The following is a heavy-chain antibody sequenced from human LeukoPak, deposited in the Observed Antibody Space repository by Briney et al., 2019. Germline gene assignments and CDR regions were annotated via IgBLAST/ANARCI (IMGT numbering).Heavy chain of an antibody. CDR3: ASVYKYGMDV. CDR1: GYTVTSYY. V-gene: IGHV1-46*01. CDR2: LNPSGGSS. Sequence: GASVTVCCTASGYTVTSYYMHWVRQAPGQGLEWVAILNPSGGSSSYAQKFQGRATLTRATSTSTGYMELSSLRSEDTAVYYCASVYKYGMDVWGQGTTVTVSS. J-gene: IGHJ6*02.